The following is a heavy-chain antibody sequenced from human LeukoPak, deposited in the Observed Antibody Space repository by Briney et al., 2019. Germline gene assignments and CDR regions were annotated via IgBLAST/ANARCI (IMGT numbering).Heavy chain of an antibody. D-gene: IGHD5-12*01. CDR1: VFTFSVYY. J-gene: IGHJ5*02. CDR3: AREWLHAHNWFDP. Sequence: GGSLRLSCAASVFTFSVYYMSWIRQAPGKGREWVSYIISSSSYTNYADSVKGRFTISRDNAKNSLYMQMHSMRAEDTAVHYCAREWLHAHNWFDPWGQGNLVTVSS. CDR2: IISSSSYT. V-gene: IGHV3-11*06.